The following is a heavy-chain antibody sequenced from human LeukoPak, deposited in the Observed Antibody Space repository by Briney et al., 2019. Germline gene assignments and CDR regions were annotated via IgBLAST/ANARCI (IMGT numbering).Heavy chain of an antibody. D-gene: IGHD3-10*01. Sequence: SETLSLTCAVYGGSFSGYYWSWIRQPPGKGLEWIGEINHSGSTNYNPSLKSRVTISVDTSKNQFSLKLSSVTAADTAVYYCVRTAMVRGVLYREYFQHWGQGTLVTVSS. J-gene: IGHJ1*01. CDR1: GGSFSGYY. CDR3: VRTAMVRGVLYREYFQH. CDR2: INHSGST. V-gene: IGHV4-34*01.